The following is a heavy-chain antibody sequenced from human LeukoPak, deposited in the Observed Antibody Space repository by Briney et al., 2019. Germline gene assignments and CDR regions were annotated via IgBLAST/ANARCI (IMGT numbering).Heavy chain of an antibody. D-gene: IGHD3-3*01. Sequence: GGSLRLSCAASGFTFSGSAMHWVRQASGKGLEWVGRIRSKANSYATAYAASVKGRFTISRDDSKNTAYLQMNSLKTEDTAVYYCTRPGIGVEIDYWGQGTLVTVSS. CDR3: TRPGIGVEIDY. J-gene: IGHJ4*02. CDR1: GFTFSGSA. CDR2: IRSKANSYAT. V-gene: IGHV3-73*01.